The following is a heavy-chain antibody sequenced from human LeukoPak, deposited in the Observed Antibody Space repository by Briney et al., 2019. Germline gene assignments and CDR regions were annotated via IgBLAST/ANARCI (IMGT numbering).Heavy chain of an antibody. CDR2: FYPGDSDT. CDR3: ARCAAGFGAYD. D-gene: IGHD5-12*01. V-gene: IGHV5-51*01. CDR1: GYSFTTYW. Sequence: GESLKISCKGCGYSFTTYWIAWVRQMPGRGLEWMGIFYPGDSDTRYSPSFQGQVTISADKSITTAFLQWSSLKASDTAMYFCARCAAGFGAYDWGQGTLVTVSS. J-gene: IGHJ4*02.